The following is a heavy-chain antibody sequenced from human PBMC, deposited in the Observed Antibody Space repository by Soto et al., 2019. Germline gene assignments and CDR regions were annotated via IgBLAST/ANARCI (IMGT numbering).Heavy chain of an antibody. D-gene: IGHD5-18*01. CDR2: ISGSVAGA. CDR1: GFSFSSYA. V-gene: IGHV3-23*01. Sequence: GGSLRLSCAASGFSFSSYAMSWVRQPPGKGLEWVSIISGSVAGAYYADSVKGRFTISRDNSRNTLFLQLNSLRAEDTAVYYCAKARGYSYGYPSDYWGQGTLVTVSS. J-gene: IGHJ4*02. CDR3: AKARGYSYGYPSDY.